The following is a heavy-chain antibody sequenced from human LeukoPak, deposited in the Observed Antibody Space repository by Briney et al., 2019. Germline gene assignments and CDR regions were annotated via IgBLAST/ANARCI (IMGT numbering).Heavy chain of an antibody. CDR3: AKDLYSSSWYYFDY. Sequence: GGSLRLSCAASGFTFSSYAMGWVRQAPGKGLEWVSAISGSGGSTYYADSVKGRFTISRDNSNNTLYLQMNSLRAEDTAVYYCAKDLYSSSWYYFDYWGQGTLVTVSS. CDR2: ISGSGGST. D-gene: IGHD6-13*01. CDR1: GFTFSSYA. V-gene: IGHV3-23*01. J-gene: IGHJ4*02.